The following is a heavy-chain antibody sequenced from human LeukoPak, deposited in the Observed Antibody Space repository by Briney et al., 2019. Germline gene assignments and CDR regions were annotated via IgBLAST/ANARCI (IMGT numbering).Heavy chain of an antibody. V-gene: IGHV3-15*01. CDR1: GFTFSDAW. D-gene: IGHD5-18*01. CDR3: TWIQKVVGGFDL. CDR2: IRNKWSGAT. Sequence: GESLRLSCATSGFTFSDAWMSWVRQAPGKGLEWIGRIRNKWSGATDYAESVKGRFTISRDDSQNMVHLQMNSLNTEDTAVYYCTWIQKVVGGFDLWGQGTMVTISS. J-gene: IGHJ3*01.